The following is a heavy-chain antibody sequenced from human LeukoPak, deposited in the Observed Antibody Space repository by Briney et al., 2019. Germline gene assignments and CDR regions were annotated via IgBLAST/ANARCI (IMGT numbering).Heavy chain of an antibody. CDR3: AKDPSNSGFLEWLLQLDY. V-gene: IGHV3-23*01. CDR1: GFTFSSYA. Sequence: PGGSLRLSCAASGFTFSSYAMSWVRQAPGKGLEWVSAISGSGGSTYYADSVKGRFTISRDNSKNTLYLQMNSLRAEDTAVYYCAKDPSNSGFLEWLLQLDYWGQGTLVTVSS. CDR2: ISGSGGST. J-gene: IGHJ4*02. D-gene: IGHD3-3*01.